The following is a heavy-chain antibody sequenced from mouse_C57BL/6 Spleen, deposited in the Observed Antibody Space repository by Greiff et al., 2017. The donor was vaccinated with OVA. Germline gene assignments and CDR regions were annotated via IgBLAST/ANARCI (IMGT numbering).Heavy chain of an antibody. Sequence: VQLQQSVAELVRPGASVKLSCTASGFNIKNTYMPWVKQRPEQGLEWIGRIDPANGNTKYAPKFQGKATITADPSSNTAYLQLSSLTSEDTAIYYCARGVTFDYWGQGTTLTVSS. CDR1: GFNIKNTY. J-gene: IGHJ2*01. CDR2: IDPANGNT. CDR3: ARGVTFDY. V-gene: IGHV14-3*01. D-gene: IGHD2-3*01.